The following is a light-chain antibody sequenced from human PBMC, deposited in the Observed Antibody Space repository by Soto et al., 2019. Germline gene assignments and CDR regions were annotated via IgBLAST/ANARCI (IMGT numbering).Light chain of an antibody. J-gene: IGKJ1*01. V-gene: IGKV1-5*03. Sequence: DIQMTQSPSTLSASIGDRVTITCRTSQSVDSWLAGYQQKPGKAPKLLIYKASSLQTGVPSRFSGSGSGTEFTLTISSLQPDDFATYYCQHYNDYSRMFGQGTKVEIK. CDR3: QHYNDYSRM. CDR1: QSVDSW. CDR2: KAS.